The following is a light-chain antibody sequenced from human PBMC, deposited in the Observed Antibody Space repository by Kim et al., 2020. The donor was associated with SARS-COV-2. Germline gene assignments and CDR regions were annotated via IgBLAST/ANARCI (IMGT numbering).Light chain of an antibody. CDR2: GAS. CDR1: QSVSSN. CDR3: QQYNGWPET. V-gene: IGKV3-15*01. J-gene: IGKJ2*01. Sequence: EIVMTQSPATLSVSPGERATLSCRASQSVSSNLAWYQQKPGQAPRLLIYGASTRATGIPARFSGSGSGTEFTLTISSLQSEDSAVYYCQQYNGWPETFGQGTKLEIK.